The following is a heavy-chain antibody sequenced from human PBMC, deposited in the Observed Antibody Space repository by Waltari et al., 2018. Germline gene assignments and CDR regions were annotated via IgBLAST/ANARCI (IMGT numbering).Heavy chain of an antibody. Sequence: QVQLQESGPRLVEPWETLSLTCRISGVSISDYYWSWIRQSAGKGLEFIGRVYTTGTTDYNPSFRSRATVSVDKSKNHFSLSLTSVTAADTAIYYCARGYSDDGGEYFQHWGQGTLVTVSS. D-gene: IGHD3-16*01. J-gene: IGHJ1*01. CDR3: ARGYSDDGGEYFQH. CDR1: GVSISDYY. CDR2: VYTTGTT. V-gene: IGHV4-4*07.